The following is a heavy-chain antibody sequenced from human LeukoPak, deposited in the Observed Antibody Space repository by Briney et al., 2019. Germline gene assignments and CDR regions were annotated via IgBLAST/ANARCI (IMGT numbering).Heavy chain of an antibody. CDR3: ARVAAVDYGYYYYGMDV. CDR2: ISYDGSNK. V-gene: IGHV3-30-3*01. D-gene: IGHD4-17*01. CDR1: GFTFSSYA. Sequence: PGRSLRLSCAASGFTFSSYAMHWVRQAPGKGLEWVAVISYDGSNKYYADSVKGRFTISRDNSKNTLYLQMNSLRAEDTAVYYCARVAAVDYGYYYYGMDVWGQGTTVTVSS. J-gene: IGHJ6*02.